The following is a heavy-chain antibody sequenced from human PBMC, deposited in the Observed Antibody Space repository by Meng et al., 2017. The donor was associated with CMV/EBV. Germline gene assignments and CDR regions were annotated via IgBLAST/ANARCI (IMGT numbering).Heavy chain of an antibody. CDR1: GGTFSSYA. CDR2: IIPIFGTA. V-gene: IGHV1-69*05. Sequence: SVKVSCKASGGTFSSYAISWVRQAPGQGLEWMGGIIPIFGTANYAQKFQGRVTITTDESTSTAYMELSSLRSEDTAVYYCARGYDFWSGPTRTYYYYGMNVWGQGTTVTVSS. CDR3: ARGYDFWSGPTRTYYYYGMNV. D-gene: IGHD3-3*01. J-gene: IGHJ6*02.